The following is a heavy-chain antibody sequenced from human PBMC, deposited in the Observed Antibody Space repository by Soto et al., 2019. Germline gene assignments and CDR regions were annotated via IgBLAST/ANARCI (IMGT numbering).Heavy chain of an antibody. D-gene: IGHD3-16*01. CDR2: IWHDGTKQ. Sequence: GGSLRLSCAASGFTFSSYAMHWVRQAPGKGREWVAVIWHDGTKQCYADSVKGRFTIPRDNSKNTLYLQMNSLRAEDKAVYYCTRPALFMTTFDSRGPRILVTVSS. CDR3: TRPALFMTTFDS. CDR1: GFTFSSYA. J-gene: IGHJ4*02. V-gene: IGHV3-30-3*01.